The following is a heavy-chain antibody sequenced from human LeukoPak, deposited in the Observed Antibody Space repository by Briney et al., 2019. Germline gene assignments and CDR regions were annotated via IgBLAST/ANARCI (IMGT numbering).Heavy chain of an antibody. CDR1: GGSISSYY. V-gene: IGHV4-59*01. D-gene: IGHD3-10*01. CDR2: LFYSGST. Sequence: SETLSLTCTVSGGSISSYYWSWIRRPPGKGLEWIAYLFYSGSTDYNPSLESRVTISVDTSKNQFSLKLRSVTAADTAVYYCATVAVIRGVTYFDYWGQGTLVTVSS. CDR3: ATVAVIRGVTYFDY. J-gene: IGHJ4*02.